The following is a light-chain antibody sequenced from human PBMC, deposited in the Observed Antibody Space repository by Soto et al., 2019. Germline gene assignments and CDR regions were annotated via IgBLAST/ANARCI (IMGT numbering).Light chain of an antibody. Sequence: QSALTQPASVSGSPGQSITISCTGTSRDVGTFNLVSWYQQYPGKAPKLIICEVTRRPSGVSNRCSASKSGNTASLTISGLQAEDEADYYCCSYAGTRTPYVFGTGTKVTVL. CDR2: EVT. CDR1: SRDVGTFNL. CDR3: CSYAGTRTPYV. V-gene: IGLV2-23*02. J-gene: IGLJ1*01.